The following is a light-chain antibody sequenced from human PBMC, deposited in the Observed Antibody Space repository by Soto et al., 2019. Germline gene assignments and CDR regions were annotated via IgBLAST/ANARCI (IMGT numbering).Light chain of an antibody. J-gene: IGKJ2*01. V-gene: IGKV3-15*01. Sequence: EIVMTQSPATLSVSPGERATLSCRASQSVSSNLAWYQQKPGQAPRLLIYGGSTRPTGIAARFSGSGSGTEFTLTLSSLQSEDVAVYYCQQYNNWPPYTFGQGTKLEIK. CDR3: QQYNNWPPYT. CDR2: GGS. CDR1: QSVSSN.